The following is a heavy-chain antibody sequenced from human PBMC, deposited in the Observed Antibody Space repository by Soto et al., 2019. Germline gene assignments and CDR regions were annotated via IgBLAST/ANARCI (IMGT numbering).Heavy chain of an antibody. V-gene: IGHV4-30-4*01. Sequence: TLSLTCTVSGGSISSGDYYWSWIRQPPGKXLEWIGYIYYSGSTYYNPYLKSRVTISVDTSKNQFSLKLSSVTAADTAVYYCARVWYYYDSSGYYSEYYFDYWGQGTLVTVSS. CDR2: IYYSGST. D-gene: IGHD3-22*01. J-gene: IGHJ4*02. CDR1: GGSISSGDYY. CDR3: ARVWYYYDSSGYYSEYYFDY.